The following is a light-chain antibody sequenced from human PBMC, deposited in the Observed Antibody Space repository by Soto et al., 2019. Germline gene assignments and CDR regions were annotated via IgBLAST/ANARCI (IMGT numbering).Light chain of an antibody. Sequence: DIVMTQYPDSLAVSLGERATINCKSSQSVVYSSNNKNYLAWYQRKPGQPPKLLIYWASTRESGVPDRFSGSGFGTDFTLTISSLQAEDVAVYYCQQYYSTPLTFGQGTKVEIK. CDR2: WAS. CDR3: QQYYSTPLT. CDR1: QSVVYSSNNKNY. V-gene: IGKV4-1*01. J-gene: IGKJ1*01.